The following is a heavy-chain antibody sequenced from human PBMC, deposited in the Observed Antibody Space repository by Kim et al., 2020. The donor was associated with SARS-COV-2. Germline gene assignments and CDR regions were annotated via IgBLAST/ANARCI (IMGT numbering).Heavy chain of an antibody. V-gene: IGHV1-18*04. CDR3: ARDRREYSEIFQTWMYYGMDV. Sequence: ASVKVSCKASGYRFTSLGFSWVRQAPGQGLEWLAWISAYNGDTMFAQKFQGRVTMTTDTSTSTAYMELRSLRSDDTAVYYCARDRREYSEIFQTWMYYGMDVWGQGTTVTVSS. D-gene: IGHD5-12*01. CDR2: ISAYNGDT. J-gene: IGHJ6*02. CDR1: GYRFTSLG.